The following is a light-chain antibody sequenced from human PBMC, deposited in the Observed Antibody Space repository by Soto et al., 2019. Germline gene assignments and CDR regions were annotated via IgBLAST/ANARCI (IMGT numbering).Light chain of an antibody. V-gene: IGLV1-51*01. J-gene: IGLJ2*01. CDR1: SSNIGNNY. CDR2: DND. Sequence: QSVLTQPPSVSAAPGQKVTISCSGSSSNIGNNYVFWHQQLPGTAPKLLIYDNDKRPSGIPDRFSGSKSGTSATLGITGLQTGDEADYYCATWDRSLSVGVFGGGTKLTVL. CDR3: ATWDRSLSVGV.